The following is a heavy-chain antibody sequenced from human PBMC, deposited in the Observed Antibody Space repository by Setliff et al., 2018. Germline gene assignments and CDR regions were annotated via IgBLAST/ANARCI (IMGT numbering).Heavy chain of an antibody. D-gene: IGHD3-16*01. V-gene: IGHV3-7*01. CDR1: GFIFSSYW. CDR2: INQDGGGAVK. J-gene: IGHJ4*02. Sequence: LRLSCAASGFIFSSYWMNWVRQAPGKGLEWVATINQDGGGAVKYADSVKGRFTISRDNAKSSLYLQMNSLRAEDTAVYYCARDQGSYGYRAFDSWGQGTLVTVSS. CDR3: ARDQGSYGYRAFDS.